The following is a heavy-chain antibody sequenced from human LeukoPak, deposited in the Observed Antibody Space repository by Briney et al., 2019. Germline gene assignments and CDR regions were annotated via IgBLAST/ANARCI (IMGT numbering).Heavy chain of an antibody. CDR1: GGTFSSYA. Sequence: HGASVKVSCKASGGTFSSYAISWVRQAPGQGLEWMGGIIPIFGTANYAQKFQGRVTITADESTSTAYMELSSLRSEDTAVYYCARTLYCSSTSCYVTAFDPWGQGTLATVSS. V-gene: IGHV1-69*13. CDR2: IIPIFGTA. J-gene: IGHJ5*02. D-gene: IGHD2-2*01. CDR3: ARTLYCSSTSCYVTAFDP.